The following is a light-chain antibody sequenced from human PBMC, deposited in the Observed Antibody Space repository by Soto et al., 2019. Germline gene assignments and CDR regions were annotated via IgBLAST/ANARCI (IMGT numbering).Light chain of an antibody. Sequence: DIQMTQSPSTLSASVGDTVTTTCRASQSVSRWLNWYQQKSGKAPRLLIYEASNLEIGVPSRFSGSGSGTEFILTINSLQPADSATYYCQQFNSKVWTFGQGTKVDIK. CDR2: EAS. V-gene: IGKV1-5*01. CDR3: QQFNSKVWT. J-gene: IGKJ1*01. CDR1: QSVSRW.